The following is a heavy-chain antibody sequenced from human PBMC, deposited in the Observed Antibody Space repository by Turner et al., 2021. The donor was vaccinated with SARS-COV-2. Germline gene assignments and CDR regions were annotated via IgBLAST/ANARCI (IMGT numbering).Heavy chain of an antibody. Sequence: NWWSWVRQPPGRGLEWIGEIYHSGNTNYNPSLKSRVTISVDKSKNHFSLKLSSVTAADTAVYYCARRYCSGGSCSNFDYWGQGTLVPVSS. CDR2: IYHSGNT. D-gene: IGHD2-15*01. J-gene: IGHJ4*02. CDR1: NW. V-gene: IGHV4-4*02. CDR3: ARRYCSGGSCSNFDY.